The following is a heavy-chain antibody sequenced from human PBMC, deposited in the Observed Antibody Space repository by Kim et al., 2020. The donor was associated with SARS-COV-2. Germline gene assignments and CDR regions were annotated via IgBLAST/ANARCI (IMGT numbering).Heavy chain of an antibody. CDR2: ISGSGGST. Sequence: GGSLRLSCAASRFTFSSYAMSWVRQAPGKGLEWVSAISGSGGSTYYADSVKGRFTISRDNSKNTLYLQMNSLRAEDTAVYHCAKDVSSGWYWDYWGQGTLVTVSS. CDR3: AKDVSSGWYWDY. CDR1: RFTFSSYA. D-gene: IGHD6-19*01. J-gene: IGHJ4*02. V-gene: IGHV3-23*01.